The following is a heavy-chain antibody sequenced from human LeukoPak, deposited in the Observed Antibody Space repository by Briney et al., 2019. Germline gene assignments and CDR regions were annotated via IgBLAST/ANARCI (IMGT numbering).Heavy chain of an antibody. J-gene: IGHJ4*02. CDR1: GFTFTSYE. CDR2: ISSSGSTT. D-gene: IGHD5-18*01. Sequence: GGSLRLSCAASGFTFTSYEMNWVRQAPGKGLEWVSYISSSGSTTYYADSVKGRLTIARDNAKNSLYLQMNSLRAEDTAVYYCARGEIQLWLRYFDYWGQGTLVTVSS. V-gene: IGHV3-48*03. CDR3: ARGEIQLWLRYFDY.